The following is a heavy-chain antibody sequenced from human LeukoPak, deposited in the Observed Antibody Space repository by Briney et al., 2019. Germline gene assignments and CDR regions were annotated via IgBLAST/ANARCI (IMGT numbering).Heavy chain of an antibody. CDR3: ARGIYYYGSGSLNWFDP. D-gene: IGHD3-10*01. CDR1: GYTFTGYY. CDR2: INPNSGGT. J-gene: IGHJ5*02. Sequence: ASVKVSCKTSGYTFTGYYMHWVRQAPGQGLEWMGWINPNSGGTNYAQKFQGRVTMTRDTSISTAYMELSRLRSDDTAVYYCARGIYYYGSGSLNWFDPWGQGTLVTVSS. V-gene: IGHV1-2*02.